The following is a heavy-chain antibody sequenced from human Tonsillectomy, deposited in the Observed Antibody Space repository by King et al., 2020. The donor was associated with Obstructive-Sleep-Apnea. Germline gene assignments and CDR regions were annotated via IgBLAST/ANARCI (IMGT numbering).Heavy chain of an antibody. V-gene: IGHV3-23*04. Sequence: VQLVESGGGLVQPGGSLRLSCVASGFTFSDYGMSWVRQAPGKGLEWVSVISRSGGSSYYADSVKGRFTISRDNSKNTVSLQMNSLRAGDTAVYFCAREDVRFLHTTTQSSSWYFFDNWGQGTLVTVSS. CDR3: AREDVRFLHTTTQSSSWYFFDN. CDR1: GFTFSDYG. D-gene: IGHD6-13*01. J-gene: IGHJ4*02. CDR2: ISRSGGSS.